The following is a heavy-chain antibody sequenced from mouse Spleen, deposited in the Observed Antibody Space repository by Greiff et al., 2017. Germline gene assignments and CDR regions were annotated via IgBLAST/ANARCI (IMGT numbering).Heavy chain of an antibody. Sequence: QVQLQQSGAELVRPGASVTLSCKASGYTFTDYEMHWVKQTPVHGLEWIGAIDPETGGTAYNQKFKGKAILTADKSSSTAYMELRSLTSEDSAVYYCTRGSYGNSFAYWAKGLWSLSLQ. D-gene: IGHD2-1*01. CDR3: TRGSYGNSFAY. CDR2: IDPETGGT. J-gene: IGHJ3*01. V-gene: IGHV1-15*01. CDR1: GYTFTDYE.